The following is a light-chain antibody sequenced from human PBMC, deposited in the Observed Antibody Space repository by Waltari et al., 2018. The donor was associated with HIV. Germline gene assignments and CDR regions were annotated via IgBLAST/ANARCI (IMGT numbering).Light chain of an antibody. CDR1: RTVLYSSDNQNY. V-gene: IGKV4-1*01. CDR3: QQYYTVPPT. CDR2: WAS. Sequence: DIVMTQSPESLAVSLGERATINCTSSRTVLYSSDNQNYLAWYLQRPGQSPRVLLFWASTRAFGVPNRFSGSGSGTDFSLTLSSLQADDVGIYYCQQYYTVPPTFGQGTKVDI. J-gene: IGKJ2*01.